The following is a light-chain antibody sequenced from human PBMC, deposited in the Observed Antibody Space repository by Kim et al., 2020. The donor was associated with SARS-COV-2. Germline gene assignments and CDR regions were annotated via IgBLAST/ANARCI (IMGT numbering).Light chain of an antibody. V-gene: IGKV3-11*01. J-gene: IGKJ2*01. CDR2: DAS. Sequence: LCPGERATLSCRASQSVSSYLAWYQQKPGQAPRLLIYDASNRATGIPARFSGSGSGTDFTLTISSLEPEDFAVYYCQQRSNWPLYTFGQGTKLEI. CDR1: QSVSSY. CDR3: QQRSNWPLYT.